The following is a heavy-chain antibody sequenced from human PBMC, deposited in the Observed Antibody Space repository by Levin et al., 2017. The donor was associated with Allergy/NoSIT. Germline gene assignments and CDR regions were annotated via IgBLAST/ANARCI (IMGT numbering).Heavy chain of an antibody. CDR2: IWYDGSNK. J-gene: IGHJ3*02. V-gene: IGHV3-33*01. CDR3: AREFYGSGSEGGIYAFDI. D-gene: IGHD3-10*01. CDR1: GFTFSSYG. Sequence: QPGGSLRLSCAASGFTFSSYGMHWVRQAPGKGLEWVAVIWYDGSNKYYADSVKGRFTISRDNSKNTLYLQMNSLRAEDTAVYYCAREFYGSGSEGGIYAFDIWGQGTMVTVSS.